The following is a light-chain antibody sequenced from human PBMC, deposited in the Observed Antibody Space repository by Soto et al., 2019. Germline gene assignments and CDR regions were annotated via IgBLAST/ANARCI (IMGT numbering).Light chain of an antibody. Sequence: EIVLTQSPGTLSLSPGERATLSCRASQSVSSNLAWYQQKPGQAPRLLIYHASNRATGIPARFSGSGSGTEFTLTISSLQPDDFATYYCQHYNSYSEAFGQGTKVDIK. CDR2: HAS. CDR3: QHYNSYSEA. CDR1: QSVSSN. J-gene: IGKJ1*01. V-gene: IGKV3D-15*01.